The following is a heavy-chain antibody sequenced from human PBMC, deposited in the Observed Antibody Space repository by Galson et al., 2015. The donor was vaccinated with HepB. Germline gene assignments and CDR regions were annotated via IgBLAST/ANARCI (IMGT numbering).Heavy chain of an antibody. CDR2: TYYRSKWYD. J-gene: IGHJ4*02. CDR3: ARNFWEQQLHYFDS. CDR1: GDSVSSNSAA. Sequence: CAISGDSVSSNSAAWNWIRQSPSRGLEWLGRTYYRSKWYDDYGVSVKSRITINPDTSKNQFSLQLNSVTPEDTAVYYCARNFWEQQLHYFDSWGQGTLVIVSS. D-gene: IGHD6-13*01. V-gene: IGHV6-1*01.